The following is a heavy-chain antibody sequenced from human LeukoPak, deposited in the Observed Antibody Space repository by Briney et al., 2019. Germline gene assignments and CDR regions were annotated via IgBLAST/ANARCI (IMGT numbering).Heavy chain of an antibody. CDR2: INPSGGST. D-gene: IGHD1-1*01. V-gene: IGHV1-46*01. CDR3: ARGRPTRTRYNWFDP. J-gene: IGHJ5*02. Sequence: ASVKVSCKASGYTFTSYYMHWVRQAPGQGLEWMGIINPSGGSTSYAQKFQGRVTMTRDMSTSTVYMELSSLRSEDTAVYYCARGRPTRTRYNWFDPWGQGTLVTVSS. CDR1: GYTFTSYY.